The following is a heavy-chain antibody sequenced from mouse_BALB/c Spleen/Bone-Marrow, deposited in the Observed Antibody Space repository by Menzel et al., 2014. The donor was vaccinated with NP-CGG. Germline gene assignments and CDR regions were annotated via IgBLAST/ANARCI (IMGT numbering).Heavy chain of an antibody. J-gene: IGHJ3*01. CDR3: AREKVYYGISWFAY. Sequence: QVQLQQSGTEVVRPGASVKLSCKASGYSFTTYWMNWAKQRPGQGLEWIGMIHPSDSETRLNQKFKDKATLTVDKSSSTAYMQLNSPTSEDSAVYYCAREKVYYGISWFAYWGQGTLVTVSA. D-gene: IGHD2-1*01. V-gene: IGHV1-61*01. CDR1: GYSFTTYW. CDR2: IHPSDSET.